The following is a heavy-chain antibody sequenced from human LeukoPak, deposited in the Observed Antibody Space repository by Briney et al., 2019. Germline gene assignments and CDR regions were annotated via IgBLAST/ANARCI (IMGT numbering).Heavy chain of an antibody. Sequence: GGSLRLSCAASGFTFSSYSMNWVRQAPGKGLEWVSYISSSSSTIYYADSVKGRFTISRDNAKNSLYLQMNSLRAEDTAVYYCARVSSGWSDAFDIWGQGTMVTVSS. V-gene: IGHV3-48*01. J-gene: IGHJ3*02. CDR1: GFTFSSYS. D-gene: IGHD6-19*01. CDR2: ISSSSSTI. CDR3: ARVSSGWSDAFDI.